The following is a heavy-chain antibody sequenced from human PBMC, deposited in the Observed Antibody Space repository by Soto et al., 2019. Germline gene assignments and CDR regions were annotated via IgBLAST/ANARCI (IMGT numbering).Heavy chain of an antibody. J-gene: IGHJ6*02. V-gene: IGHV3-7*03. Sequence: RLSCTLSGFTFSRDWMAWVRQAPGKGLEWVANMRPDESEKYYVDSVRGRFTISRDGAENSLHLQMDSLRAEDTALYYCARYGFANGLDLWGQGTTVTVSS. D-gene: IGHD3-10*01. CDR2: MRPDESEK. CDR1: GFTFSRDW. CDR3: ARYGFANGLDL.